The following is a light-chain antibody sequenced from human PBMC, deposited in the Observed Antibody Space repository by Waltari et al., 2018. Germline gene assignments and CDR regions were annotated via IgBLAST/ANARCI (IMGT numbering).Light chain of an antibody. V-gene: IGLV1-40*01. CDR3: QSHDSSHYV. CDR1: SSNNGAGYD. CDR2: ANT. Sequence: QSVLTQPPSVSGAPGQRVTISCTGSSSNNGAGYDFHWYQPLPGTAPKLLIYANTNRPSGVPDRFSGSKSGTSASLAIPGLQAEDEADYYCQSHDSSHYVFGTGTKVTVL. J-gene: IGLJ1*01.